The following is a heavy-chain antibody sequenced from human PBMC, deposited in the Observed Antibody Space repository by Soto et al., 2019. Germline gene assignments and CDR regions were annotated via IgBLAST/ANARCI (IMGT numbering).Heavy chain of an antibody. V-gene: IGHV4-39*01. CDR3: ARPARCCGDVDY. Sequence: PSETLSLTCTVSGGSISSSSYYWGWIRQLPGKGLEWIGSIYYSGSTYYNPSLKSRVTISVDTSKNQFSLKLSSVTAADTAVYYCARPARCCGDVDYWGQGTLVTVSS. J-gene: IGHJ4*02. CDR2: IYYSGST. D-gene: IGHD4-17*01. CDR1: GGSISSSSYY.